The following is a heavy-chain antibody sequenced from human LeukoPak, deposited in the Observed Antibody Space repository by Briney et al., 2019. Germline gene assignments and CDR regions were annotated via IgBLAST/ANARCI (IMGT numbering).Heavy chain of an antibody. J-gene: IGHJ6*03. Sequence: SETLSLTCTVSSGSIRNSNYYWGWIRQPPGKGLEWIGSVFYDGSSDYNPSLKSRVTISVDTSKNQFSLKLSSVTAADTAVYYCARSLSYCSSTSCYNYMDVWGKGTTVTISS. V-gene: IGHV4-39*07. D-gene: IGHD2-2*02. CDR2: VFYDGSS. CDR3: ARSLSYCSSTSCYNYMDV. CDR1: SGSIRNSNYY.